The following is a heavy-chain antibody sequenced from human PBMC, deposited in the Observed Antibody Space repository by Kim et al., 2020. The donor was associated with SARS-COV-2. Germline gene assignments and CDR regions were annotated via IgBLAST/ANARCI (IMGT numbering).Heavy chain of an antibody. Sequence: KGRFTISRDNSKNTLYLQMNSLRAEDTAVYYCARDYIIAPGVAAAGNQDYWGQGTLVSVSS. CDR3: ARDYIIAPGVAAAGNQDY. D-gene: IGHD6-13*01. J-gene: IGHJ4*02. V-gene: IGHV3-30*01.